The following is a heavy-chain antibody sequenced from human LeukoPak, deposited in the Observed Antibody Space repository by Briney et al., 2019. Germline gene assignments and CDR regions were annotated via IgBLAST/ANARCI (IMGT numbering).Heavy chain of an antibody. CDR2: ISRSGST. CDR3: ARGRKVSGVRRINWARHENYFFYYIDV. CDR1: GGSLSGYY. Sequence: PSETLSLTCVVHGGSLSGYYWSWIRRPPGKGLEWIGEISRSGSTSYNPSLESRVTISVDTSKNQFSLKLSSVTAADTALYYCARGRKVSGVRRINWARHENYFFYYIDVWGKGTSVSVSS. V-gene: IGHV4-34*01. J-gene: IGHJ6*03. D-gene: IGHD1-14*01.